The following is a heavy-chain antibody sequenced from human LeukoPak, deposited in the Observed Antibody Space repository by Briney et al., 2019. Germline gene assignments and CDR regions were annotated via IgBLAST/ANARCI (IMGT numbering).Heavy chain of an antibody. Sequence: ASVKVSCTASGYTFTGYYMHWVRQAPGQGLEWMGWINPNSGGTNYAQKFQGRVTMTRDTSISTAYMELSRLRSDDTAVYYCARGGLYQPLLYGFDYWGQGTLVTVSS. CDR1: GYTFTGYY. J-gene: IGHJ4*02. CDR3: ARGGLYQPLLYGFDY. D-gene: IGHD2-2*02. CDR2: INPNSGGT. V-gene: IGHV1-2*02.